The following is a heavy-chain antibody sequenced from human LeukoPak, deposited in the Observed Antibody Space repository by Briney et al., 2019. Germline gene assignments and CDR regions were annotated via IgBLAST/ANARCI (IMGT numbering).Heavy chain of an antibody. CDR3: TRAVAGHPD. J-gene: IGHJ4*02. V-gene: IGHV4-34*01. CDR1: GVPFSNYY. D-gene: IGHD6-19*01. Sequence: SETLSLTCAVSGVPFSNYYWSWVRQSPRQRLEWIGEINHSGYTNYNPSLKSRVTMSIDTSKNQFSLTLTSVTAADAGVYYCTRAVAGHPDWGQGTLVTVSS. CDR2: INHSGYT.